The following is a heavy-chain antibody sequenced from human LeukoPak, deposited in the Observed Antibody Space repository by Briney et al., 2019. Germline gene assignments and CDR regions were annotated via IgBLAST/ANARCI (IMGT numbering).Heavy chain of an antibody. CDR1: GGSISSSNW. J-gene: IGHJ3*02. Sequence: SGTLSLTCAVSGGSISSSNWWNWFRPPPGKGLEWIGEIYHSGSTNYNPSLKSRVTISVDKSKNQFSLKLSSVTAADTAVYYCASSPYYYDSSGYAIWGQGTMVTVSS. V-gene: IGHV4-4*02. CDR3: ASSPYYYDSSGYAI. D-gene: IGHD3-22*01. CDR2: IYHSGST.